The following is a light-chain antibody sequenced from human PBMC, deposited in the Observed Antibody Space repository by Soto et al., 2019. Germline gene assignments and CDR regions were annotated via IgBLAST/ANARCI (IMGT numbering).Light chain of an antibody. CDR2: EGS. V-gene: IGLV2-23*03. J-gene: IGLJ2*01. CDR1: SSDVGTYNL. Sequence: QSALTQPASVSGSPGQSITISCTGTSSDVGTYNLVSWYQQHPGKAPKLMIYEGSKRPSGVSNRFSGSKSGNTASLPISGLQAEDEADYYCCSYAGISTFVVFGGGTKLTVL. CDR3: CSYAGISTFVV.